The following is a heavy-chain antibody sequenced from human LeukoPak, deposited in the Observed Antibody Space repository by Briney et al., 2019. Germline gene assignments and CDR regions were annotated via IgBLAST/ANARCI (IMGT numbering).Heavy chain of an antibody. Sequence: GGSLRLSCAASGFTLSSYSMNWVRQAPGKGLEWVSSISSSSSYIYYADSVKGRFTISRDNAKNSLYLQMNSLRAEDTAVYYCARASTRSILLAFDIWGQGTMVTVSS. CDR1: GFTLSSYS. CDR3: ARASTRSILLAFDI. CDR2: ISSSSSYI. D-gene: IGHD3-3*01. J-gene: IGHJ3*02. V-gene: IGHV3-21*01.